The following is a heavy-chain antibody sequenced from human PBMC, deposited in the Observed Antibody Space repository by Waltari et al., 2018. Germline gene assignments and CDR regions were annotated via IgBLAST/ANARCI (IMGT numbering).Heavy chain of an antibody. D-gene: IGHD6-19*01. J-gene: IGHJ2*01. CDR3: ARTVAGFIGSWYFDL. CDR1: GDSISSSSYY. Sequence: LQLQESGPGLVKPSETLSLTCTVSGDSISSSSYYWGWIRQPPGKGPEWIAGIYYGGSTYYNPSLKSRVTISVDTSKNQFSLKLSSVTAADTAVYYCARTVAGFIGSWYFDLWGRGTLVTVSS. V-gene: IGHV4-39*01. CDR2: IYYGGST.